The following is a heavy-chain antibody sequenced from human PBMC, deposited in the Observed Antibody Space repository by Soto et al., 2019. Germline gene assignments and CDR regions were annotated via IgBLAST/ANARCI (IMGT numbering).Heavy chain of an antibody. CDR3: TGEVASGY. Sequence: QVQLVESGGGVVQPGRSLRLSCAASGFTFSSYGMHWVRQAPGKGLEWVAVISKDGGVKYYADSVKGRFTISRDNSQNTLYLQMNSLGAEDTAVYYCTGEVASGYWGQGTLVTVSS. V-gene: IGHV3-30*03. J-gene: IGHJ4*02. D-gene: IGHD2-8*02. CDR1: GFTFSSYG. CDR2: ISKDGGVK.